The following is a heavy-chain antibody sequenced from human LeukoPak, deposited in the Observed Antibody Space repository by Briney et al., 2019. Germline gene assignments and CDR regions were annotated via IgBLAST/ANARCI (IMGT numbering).Heavy chain of an antibody. Sequence: SQTLSLTCTVSGGSISSGSYYWSWIRQPAGKGLEWIGRIYTSGSTNYNPSLKSRVTISVDTSKNQFSLKLSSVTAADTAVYYCAREASMGATFDYWGQGTLVTVSS. CDR3: AREASMGATFDY. D-gene: IGHD1-26*01. J-gene: IGHJ4*02. CDR1: GGSISSGSYY. V-gene: IGHV4-61*02. CDR2: IYTSGST.